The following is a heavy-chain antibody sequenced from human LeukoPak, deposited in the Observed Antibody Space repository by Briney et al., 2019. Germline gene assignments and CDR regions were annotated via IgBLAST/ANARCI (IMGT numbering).Heavy chain of an antibody. CDR1: GVSISRTTYY. CDR2: IDPNGNT. CDR3: ARGRVSNDFWSGYSHNWFDP. V-gene: IGHV4-39*07. D-gene: IGHD3-3*01. J-gene: IGHJ5*02. Sequence: SETLSLTCTLSGVSISRTTYYWAWIRQSPGRGLEWIGEIDPNGNTKYNPSLETRVTISLDTSKNQFSLRLSSVTAAETAIYYCARGRVSNDFWSGYSHNWFDPWGQGALVAVSS.